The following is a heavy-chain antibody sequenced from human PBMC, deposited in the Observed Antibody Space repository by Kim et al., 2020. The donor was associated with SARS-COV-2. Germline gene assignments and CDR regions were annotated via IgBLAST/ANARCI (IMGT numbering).Heavy chain of an antibody. J-gene: IGHJ6*03. Sequence: SVKVSCKASGFTFTSSAMQWVRQARGQRLEWIGWIVVGSGNTNYAQKFQERVTITRDMSTSTAYMELSSLRSEDTAVYYCAAARGILGGNYYYYYMDVWGKGTTVTVSS. D-gene: IGHD3-16*01. CDR3: AAARGILGGNYYYYYMDV. CDR2: IVVGSGNT. V-gene: IGHV1-58*02. CDR1: GFTFTSSA.